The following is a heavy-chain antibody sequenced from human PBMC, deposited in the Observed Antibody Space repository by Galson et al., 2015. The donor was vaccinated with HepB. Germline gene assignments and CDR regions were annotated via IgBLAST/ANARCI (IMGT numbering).Heavy chain of an antibody. D-gene: IGHD3-22*01. CDR1: GGTFSSYT. Sequence: SVKVSCKASGGTFSSYTISWVRQAPGQGLEWMGRIIPILGIANYAQKFQGRVTITADKPTSTAYMELSSLRSEDTAVYYCAIKDSSGYYFDYWGQGTLVTVSS. CDR2: IIPILGIA. J-gene: IGHJ4*02. V-gene: IGHV1-69*02. CDR3: AIKDSSGYYFDY.